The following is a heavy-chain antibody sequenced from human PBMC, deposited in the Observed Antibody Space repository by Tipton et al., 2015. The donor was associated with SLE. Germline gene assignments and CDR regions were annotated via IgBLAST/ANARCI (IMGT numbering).Heavy chain of an antibody. Sequence: SLRLSCAASGFTFSGYWMHWVRQAPGKGLVWVSRINSDGSSTSYADSVKGRFTISRDNAKNTLYLQMNSLRAEDTAVYYCAKSWKTVGHPPDYWGQGTLVTVSS. CDR1: GFTFSGYW. V-gene: IGHV3-74*01. CDR2: INSDGSST. D-gene: IGHD4-11*01. J-gene: IGHJ4*02. CDR3: AKSWKTVGHPPDY.